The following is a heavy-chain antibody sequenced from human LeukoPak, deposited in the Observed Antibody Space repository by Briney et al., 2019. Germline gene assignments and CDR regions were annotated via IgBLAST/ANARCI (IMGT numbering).Heavy chain of an antibody. CDR2: IYYSGST. CDR3: ARDRSTGGSGSYYNSLVPYGMDV. J-gene: IGHJ6*02. V-gene: IGHV4-31*03. D-gene: IGHD3-10*01. CDR1: GGSISSGGYY. Sequence: PSETLSLTCTVSGGSISSGGYYWSWIRQHPGKGLEGIGYIYYSGSTYYNPSPKSRVTISVDTSKNQFSLKLSSVTAADTAVYYCARDRSTGGSGSYYNSLVPYGMDVWGQGTTVTVSS.